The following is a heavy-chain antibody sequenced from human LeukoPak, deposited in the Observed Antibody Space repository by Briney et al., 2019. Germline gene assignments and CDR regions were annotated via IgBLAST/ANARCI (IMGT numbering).Heavy chain of an antibody. D-gene: IGHD1-26*01. J-gene: IGHJ6*03. V-gene: IGHV4-59*02. CDR3: ARDHNSESYYYYYYMDV. CDR2: IYHSGST. Sequence: NPSETLSLTCIVSGGSVSSYHWSWIRQPPGKGLEWIGKIYHSGSTNYNPSLKSRVTISVDTSKNQFSLKLRSVTAADTAVYYCARDHNSESYYYYYYMDVWGKGTTVTVSS. CDR1: GGSVSSYH.